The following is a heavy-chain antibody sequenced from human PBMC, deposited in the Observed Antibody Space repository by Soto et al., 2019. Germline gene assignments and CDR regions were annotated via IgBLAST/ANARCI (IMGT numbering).Heavy chain of an antibody. D-gene: IGHD3-22*01. CDR3: ARDSSALDYDPSSRWFDH. CDR2: IDPSDSYT. CDR1: GHSFTSYW. Sequence: GEALKISCKGSGHSFTSYWISWGRQMPGKGLEWMGRIDPSDSYTNYSPSFQGHVTISADKSISTAYLQWSSLNASDTAMYFCARDSSALDYDPSSRWFDHWGQGTLVTVSS. J-gene: IGHJ5*02. V-gene: IGHV5-10-1*01.